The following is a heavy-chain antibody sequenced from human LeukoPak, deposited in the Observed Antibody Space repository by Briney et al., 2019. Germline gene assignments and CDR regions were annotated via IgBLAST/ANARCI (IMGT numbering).Heavy chain of an antibody. V-gene: IGHV3-7*01. J-gene: IGHJ4*02. CDR2: IKNDGTVK. CDR3: AKDSYSKGDY. CDR1: GFTPSYHW. Sequence: GGSLRLSCAASGFTPSYHWMTLVRRAPGKGLEWVANIKNDGTVKNYVDSVKGRFTISRDNAKNSLYLQMNSLRAEDTGVYYCAKDSYSKGDYWGQGVLVTVSS. D-gene: IGHD5-18*01.